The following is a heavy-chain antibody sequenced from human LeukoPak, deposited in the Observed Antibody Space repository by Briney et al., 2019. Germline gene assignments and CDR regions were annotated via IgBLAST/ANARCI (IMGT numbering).Heavy chain of an antibody. V-gene: IGHV3-7*03. J-gene: IGHJ6*04. D-gene: IGHD5-18*01. CDR2: IKQDGSEK. Sequence: GGSLRPSCAASGFTFSRYWMSWVRQAPGKGLEWVANIKQDGSEKYYVDSVKGRFTISRDNAKNSLYLQMNSLRAEDTAVYYCARDGDGYSYGYYGMDVWGKGATVTVSS. CDR1: GFTFSRYW. CDR3: ARDGDGYSYGYYGMDV.